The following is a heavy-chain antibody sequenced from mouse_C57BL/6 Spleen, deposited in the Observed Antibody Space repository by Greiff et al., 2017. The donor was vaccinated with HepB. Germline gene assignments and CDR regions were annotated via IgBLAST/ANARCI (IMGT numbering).Heavy chain of an antibody. J-gene: IGHJ4*01. CDR2: IDPSDSYT. Sequence: VQLQQPGAELVKPGASVKLSCKASGYTFTSYWMQWVKQRPGQGLEWIGEIDPSDSYTNYNQKFKGKATLTVDTSSSTAYMQLSSLTSEDSAVYYCARGGAYYGAMDYWGQGTSVTVSS. D-gene: IGHD2-10*01. CDR1: GYTFTSYW. CDR3: ARGGAYYGAMDY. V-gene: IGHV1-50*01.